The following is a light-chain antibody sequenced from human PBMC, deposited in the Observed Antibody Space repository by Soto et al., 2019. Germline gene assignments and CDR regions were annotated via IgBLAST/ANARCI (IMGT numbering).Light chain of an antibody. CDR2: DVS. V-gene: IGLV2-14*01. CDR3: SSFTSSVTYV. Sequence: QSVLTQPASVSGSPGQSITISCTGTSSDVGDYNYVSWYQQHPGKAPKLMIYDVSSRPSGVSNRFSGSKSGNTASLTISGLRAEDEADYYCSSFTSSVTYVFVTGTKVTVL. CDR1: SSDVGDYNY. J-gene: IGLJ1*01.